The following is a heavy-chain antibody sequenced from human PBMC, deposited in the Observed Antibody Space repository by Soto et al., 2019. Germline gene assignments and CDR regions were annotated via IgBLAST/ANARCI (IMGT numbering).Heavy chain of an antibody. CDR3: ARAPPHYYYMDV. CDR1: GGTFSSYT. J-gene: IGHJ6*03. CDR2: IIPILGIA. V-gene: IGHV1-69*02. Sequence: ASVKVSCQASGGTFSSYTISWVRQAPGQGLEWMGRIIPILGIANYAQKFQGRVTITADKSTSTAYMELSSLRSEDTAVYYCARAPPHYYYMDVWGKGTTVTVSS.